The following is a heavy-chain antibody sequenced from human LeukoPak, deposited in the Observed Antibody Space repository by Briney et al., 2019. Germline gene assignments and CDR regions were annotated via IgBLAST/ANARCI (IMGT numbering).Heavy chain of an antibody. CDR2: IIPIFGTA. J-gene: IGHJ5*02. CDR3: ASSRSYYDSSGYYPYNWFDP. D-gene: IGHD3-22*01. V-gene: IGHV1-69*13. Sequence: SVKVSCKASGGTFSSYAISWVRQAPGQGLEWMGGIIPIFGTANYAQKFQGRVTITADESTSTAYMELSSLRSEDTAVYYCASSRSYYDSSGYYPYNWFDPWGQGTLVTVSS. CDR1: GGTFSSYA.